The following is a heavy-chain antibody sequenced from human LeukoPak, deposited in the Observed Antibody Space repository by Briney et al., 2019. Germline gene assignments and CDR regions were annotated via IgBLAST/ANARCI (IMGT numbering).Heavy chain of an antibody. CDR2: IYHSGST. CDR3: ATTMIAEYYFDY. J-gene: IGHJ4*02. D-gene: IGHD3-22*01. CDR1: GYSISSGYY. V-gene: IGHV4-38-2*01. Sequence: SETLSLTCAVSGYSISSGYYWGWIRQPPGKGLEWIGSIYHSGSTYYNPSLKSRVTISVDTSKNQFSLKLSSVTAADTAVYYCATTMIAEYYFDYWGQGTLVTASS.